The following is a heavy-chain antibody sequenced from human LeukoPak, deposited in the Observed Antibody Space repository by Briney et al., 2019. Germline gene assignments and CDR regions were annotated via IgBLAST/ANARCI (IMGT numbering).Heavy chain of an antibody. CDR2: IKRKTDGGTT. J-gene: IGHJ4*02. V-gene: IGHV3-15*07. CDR1: GFTFNDAW. D-gene: IGHD7-27*01. CDR3: TSGNWGPH. Sequence: GGSLRLSCAASGFTFNDAWMNWVRQAPGKGLEWVGRIKRKTDGGTTDYAAPVKGRFTISRDDSKNTLYLQMNSLKTEDTAVYYCTSGNWGPHWGQGTLVTVSS.